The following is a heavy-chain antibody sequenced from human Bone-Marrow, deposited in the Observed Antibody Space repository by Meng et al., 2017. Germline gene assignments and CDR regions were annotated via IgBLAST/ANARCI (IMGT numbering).Heavy chain of an antibody. V-gene: IGHV3-48*03. CDR1: GFTFETYE. CDR3: ARDRSGSYYPHDAFDI. J-gene: IGHJ3*02. CDR2: ISPSGSSL. D-gene: IGHD1-26*01. Sequence: GESLKISCAASGFTFETYEMNWIRQAPGKGLEWVSRISPSGSSLWYADSVKGRFTISRDNAKNSLYLEMNNLRVEDTAVYYCARDRSGSYYPHDAFDIWGQGTRVT.